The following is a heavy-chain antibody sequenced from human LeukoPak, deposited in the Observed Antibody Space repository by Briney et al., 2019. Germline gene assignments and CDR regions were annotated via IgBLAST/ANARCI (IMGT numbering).Heavy chain of an antibody. V-gene: IGHV1-2*02. CDR1: GYTFTGYY. J-gene: IGHJ5*02. D-gene: IGHD3-22*01. Sequence: GASVKVSCKASGYTFTGYYMHWVRQAPGQGLEWMGWINPNSGGTNYAQKFQGRVTMTRDTSISTAYMELSRLRSDDTAVYCCARQDNYYDSSGYYASNWFDPWGQGTLVTVSS. CDR3: ARQDNYYDSSGYYASNWFDP. CDR2: INPNSGGT.